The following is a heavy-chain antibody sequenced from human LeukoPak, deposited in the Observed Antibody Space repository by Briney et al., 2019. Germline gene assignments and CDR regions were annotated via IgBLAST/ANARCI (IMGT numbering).Heavy chain of an antibody. V-gene: IGHV3-30*18. J-gene: IGHJ3*02. CDR1: GFTFSSYG. CDR3: AKDRNVGLDAIDI. D-gene: IGHD3-10*02. Sequence: QPGRSLRLSCAASGFTFSSYGMHWVRQAPGKGLEWVAVISYDGSNKYYADSVKGRFTISRDNSKNTLYLQMNSLRPEDTAVYYCAKDRNVGLDAIDIWGQGTMVTVSS. CDR2: ISYDGSNK.